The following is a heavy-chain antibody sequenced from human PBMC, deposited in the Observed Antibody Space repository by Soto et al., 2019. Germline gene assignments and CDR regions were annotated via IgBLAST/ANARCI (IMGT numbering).Heavy chain of an antibody. D-gene: IGHD3-3*01. CDR2: ISAYNGNT. CDR1: GHTFTTYG. CDR3: ARDGEVFWSGYKYYYGMDV. Sequence: QVQLVQSGAEVKKPGASVKVSCKASGHTFTTYGISWVRQAPGQGLEWMGWISAYNGNTNYVQKLQGRVTMTTDTSTSTAYMELRSPRSDDTAVYYCARDGEVFWSGYKYYYGMDVWGQGTTVTVSS. J-gene: IGHJ6*02. V-gene: IGHV1-18*01.